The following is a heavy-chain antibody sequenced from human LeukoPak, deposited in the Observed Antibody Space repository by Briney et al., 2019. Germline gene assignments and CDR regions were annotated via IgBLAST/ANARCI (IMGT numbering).Heavy chain of an antibody. CDR1: GFTFSSYW. CDR3: AKGTGYYYDSSGYVDY. Sequence: PGGSLRLSCAASGFTFSSYWMHWVRQAPGKGLVWVSRINSDGSSTSYADSVKGRFTISRDNAKNSLYLQMNSLRAEDTALYYCAKGTGYYYDSSGYVDYWGQGTLVTVSS. J-gene: IGHJ4*02. V-gene: IGHV3-74*01. D-gene: IGHD3-22*01. CDR2: INSDGSST.